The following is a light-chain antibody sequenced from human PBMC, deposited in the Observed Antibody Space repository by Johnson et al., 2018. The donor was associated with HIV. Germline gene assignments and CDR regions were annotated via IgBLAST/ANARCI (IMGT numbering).Light chain of an antibody. Sequence: QPVLTQPPSVSAAPGQKVSISCSGNSSSIGSNYVSWYQQLPGAAPKLLIYDNNKRPSGIPDRFSGSKSGTSATLGITGLQTGDEADYYCGTWDSSLSAFYGFGTGTKVTVL. CDR1: SSSIGSNY. CDR2: DNN. J-gene: IGLJ1*01. V-gene: IGLV1-51*01. CDR3: GTWDSSLSAFYG.